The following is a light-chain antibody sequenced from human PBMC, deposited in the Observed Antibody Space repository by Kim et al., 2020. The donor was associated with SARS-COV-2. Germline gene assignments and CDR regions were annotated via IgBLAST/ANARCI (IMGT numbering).Light chain of an antibody. CDR3: QKYNSAPRT. V-gene: IGKV1-27*01. CDR1: QGISTY. Sequence: ASGGDRVTSTCRASQGISTYLAWYQQKPGKVPKLLIYAASALQSGVPSRFSGSGAGTEFTLTISSLQPEDVATYYCQKYNSAPRTFGQGTKVDI. CDR2: AAS. J-gene: IGKJ1*01.